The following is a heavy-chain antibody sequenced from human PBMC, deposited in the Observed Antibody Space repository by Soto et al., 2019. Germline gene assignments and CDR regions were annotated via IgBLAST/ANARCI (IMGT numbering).Heavy chain of an antibody. Sequence: QVQLQESGPGLVKPSQTLSLTCTVSGGSISSGGYYWSWIRQHPGKGLEWIGYIYYSGSTYCNPSLKSRVTISVDTSKNQFSLKLSSVTAADTAVYYCARAPRELPAVRWFDPWGQGTLVTVSS. CDR1: GGSISSGGYY. D-gene: IGHD2-15*01. CDR2: IYYSGST. J-gene: IGHJ5*02. CDR3: ARAPRELPAVRWFDP. V-gene: IGHV4-31*03.